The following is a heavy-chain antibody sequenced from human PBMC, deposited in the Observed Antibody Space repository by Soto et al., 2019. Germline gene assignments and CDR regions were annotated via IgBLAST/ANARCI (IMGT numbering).Heavy chain of an antibody. CDR2: ISPYTGNT. Sequence: QVQLVQSGDEVKKPGASVKVSCKASGYIFVNYGIAWVRQAPGQGLEWMGWISPYTGNTHSASKVQGRLTMTTDTSTSTAYLDLGSLTSDDTAVYYCVMVDNYVTPTPQDVWGQGTTVTVSS. J-gene: IGHJ6*02. CDR1: GYIFVNYG. CDR3: VMVDNYVTPTPQDV. V-gene: IGHV1-18*01. D-gene: IGHD3-16*01.